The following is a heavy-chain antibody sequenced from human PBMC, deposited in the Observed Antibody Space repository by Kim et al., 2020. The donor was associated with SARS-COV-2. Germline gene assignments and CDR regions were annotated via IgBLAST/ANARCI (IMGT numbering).Heavy chain of an antibody. D-gene: IGHD3-22*01. Sequence: GRFTISRENAKNSLYLQMNSLRAGDTAVYYCARGSSGYYGPYYYYYGMDVWGQGTTVTVSS. CDR3: ARGSSGYYGPYYYYYGMDV. V-gene: IGHV3-13*01. J-gene: IGHJ6*02.